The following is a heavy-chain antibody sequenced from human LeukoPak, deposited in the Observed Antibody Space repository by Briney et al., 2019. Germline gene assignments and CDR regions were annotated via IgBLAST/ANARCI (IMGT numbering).Heavy chain of an antibody. CDR1: GFTFIRYA. V-gene: IGHV3-23*01. J-gene: IGHJ6*02. CDR3: AKDPLWVDHSMDV. CDR2: IICSGYST. D-gene: IGHD3-10*01. Sequence: GGSLRLSGAASGFTFIRYAMSSVRQAPGKGLEWVSAIICSGYSTYYADSVKGRFTISRDNSKNPQKLQMHSLRAEDTPVYYCAKDPLWVDHSMDVWGQGTTVTVSS.